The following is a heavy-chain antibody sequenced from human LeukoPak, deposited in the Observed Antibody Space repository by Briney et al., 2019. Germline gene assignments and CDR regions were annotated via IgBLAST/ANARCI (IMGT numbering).Heavy chain of an antibody. CDR1: GFIFSSFG. CDR2: VRYDGGNK. D-gene: IGHD3-22*01. CDR3: VKDANYYDSSGRFDS. J-gene: IGHJ4*02. Sequence: PGGSLRLSRAASGFIFSSFGMHWVRQAPGKGLGWVAFVRYDGGNKYYVDSVKGRFTISRDNSKNTVHLQMTSLRAEDTAVYYCVKDANYYDSSGRFDSWGQGTLVTVSS. V-gene: IGHV3-30*02.